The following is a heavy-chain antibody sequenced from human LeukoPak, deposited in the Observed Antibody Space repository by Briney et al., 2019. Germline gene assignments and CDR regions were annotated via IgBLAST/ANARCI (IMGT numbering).Heavy chain of an antibody. CDR1: GFTFSSYE. D-gene: IGHD2-15*01. CDR3: ARECSGGSCYFNYYGMDV. Sequence: GGSLRLSCAASGFTFSSYEMNWVRQAPGKGLEWVSYISSSGSTIYYADSVKGRFTISRDNAKNSPYLQMNSLRAEDTAVYYCARECSGGSCYFNYYGMDVWGKGTTVTVSS. J-gene: IGHJ6*04. V-gene: IGHV3-48*03. CDR2: ISSSGSTI.